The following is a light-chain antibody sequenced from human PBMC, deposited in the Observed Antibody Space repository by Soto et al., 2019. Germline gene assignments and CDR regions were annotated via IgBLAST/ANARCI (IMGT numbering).Light chain of an antibody. Sequence: QSVLTQPPSASAAPGQKVTISCSGSSSNIGNNSVSWYQQLPGTAPKLLIYDSNKRPSGIPDRFSGSKSGTSASLAITGLQSGDEADYYCGAWDSSLNGYVFGTGTKVTVL. CDR1: SSNIGNNS. V-gene: IGLV1-51*01. CDR2: DSN. J-gene: IGLJ1*01. CDR3: GAWDSSLNGYV.